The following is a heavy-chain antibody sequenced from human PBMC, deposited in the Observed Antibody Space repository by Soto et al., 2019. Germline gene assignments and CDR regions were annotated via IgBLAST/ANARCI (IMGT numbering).Heavy chain of an antibody. D-gene: IGHD6-13*01. CDR1: GFMFSSYT. CDR3: SRGGAAGGTDAFDI. J-gene: IGHJ3*02. Sequence: EVQLVESGGGLVKPGGSLRLSCTASGFMFSSYTMNWVRQAPGKGLEWVSSISSSSTYIYYADSLKGRCTISRDNAKNSLYLQMNSLRAEDTAVYYCSRGGAAGGTDAFDIWGQGTMVTVSS. CDR2: ISSSSTYI. V-gene: IGHV3-21*01.